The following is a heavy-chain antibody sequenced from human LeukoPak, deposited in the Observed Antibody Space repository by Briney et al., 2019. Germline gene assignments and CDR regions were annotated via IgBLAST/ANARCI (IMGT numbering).Heavy chain of an antibody. CDR2: IYYSGST. D-gene: IGHD3-9*01. CDR3: ARGGASYYDILTGYPYYYYGMDV. V-gene: IGHV4-31*03. CDR1: GGSISSGGYY. J-gene: IGHJ6*02. Sequence: SETLSLTCTVSGGSISSGGYYWSWIRQHPGKGLEWIGYIYYSGSTYYNPSLKSRVTISVDTSKNQFSLKLSSVTAADTAVYYCARGGASYYDILTGYPYYYYGMDVWGQGTTVTVSS.